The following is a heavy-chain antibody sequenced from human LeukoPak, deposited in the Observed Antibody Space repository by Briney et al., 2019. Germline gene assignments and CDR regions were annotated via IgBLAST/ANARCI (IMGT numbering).Heavy chain of an antibody. Sequence: SETLSLTCTVSGGSISSSGYYWGWIRQPPGKGLEWIGSIYYSGSTYYNPSLKSRVTISVDTSKNQFSLKLSSVTAADTAVYYCARAVYSGIHTDAFDIWGQGTMVTVSS. CDR3: ARAVYSGIHTDAFDI. CDR1: GGSISSSGYY. J-gene: IGHJ3*02. V-gene: IGHV4-39*07. D-gene: IGHD1-26*01. CDR2: IYYSGST.